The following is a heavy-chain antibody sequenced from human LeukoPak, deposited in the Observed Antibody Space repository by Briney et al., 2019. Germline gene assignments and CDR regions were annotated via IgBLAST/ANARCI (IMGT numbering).Heavy chain of an antibody. CDR3: ASRVVTALGYYYYYMDV. V-gene: IGHV4-61*02. CDR2: IYTSGST. Sequence: PSETLSLTCTVSGGSISSGSYYWSWIRQPAGKGLEWIGRIYTSGSTNYNPSLKSRVTISVDTSKNQFSLKLSSVTAADTAVYYCASRVVTALGYYYYYMDVWGKGTTVTVSS. D-gene: IGHD2-21*02. J-gene: IGHJ6*03. CDR1: GGSISSGSYY.